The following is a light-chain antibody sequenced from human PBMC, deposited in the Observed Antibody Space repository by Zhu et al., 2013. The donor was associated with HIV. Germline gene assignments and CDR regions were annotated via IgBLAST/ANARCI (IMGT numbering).Light chain of an antibody. CDR2: EVS. V-gene: IGLV2-14*01. J-gene: IGLJ3*02. Sequence: QSDLTQPASVSGSPGQSITISCTGTSSDVGGSKYVSWYQHHPGEAPKLIISEVSDRPSGVSNRFSGSKSDNTAYLTISGLQAEDEGDYYCSSYTATSILVFGGGTRLTVL. CDR3: SSYTATSILV. CDR1: SSDVGGSKY.